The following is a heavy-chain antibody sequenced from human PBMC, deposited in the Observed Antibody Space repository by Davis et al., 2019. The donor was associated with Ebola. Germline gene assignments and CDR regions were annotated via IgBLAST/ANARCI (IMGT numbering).Heavy chain of an antibody. J-gene: IGHJ4*02. CDR1: GYSFTDYA. CDR2: INAGNGNT. V-gene: IGHV1-3*01. Sequence: ASVKVSCKASGYSFTDYAMNWVRQAPGQRLEWMGWINAGNGNTKYSQKFQGRVTITRDTSASTAYMELSSLRSEDTAVYYCARDSGGSYLFDYWGQGTLVTVSS. CDR3: ARDSGGSYLFDY. D-gene: IGHD2-15*01.